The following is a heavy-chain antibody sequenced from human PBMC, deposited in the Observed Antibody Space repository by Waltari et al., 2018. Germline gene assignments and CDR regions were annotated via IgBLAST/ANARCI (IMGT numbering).Heavy chain of an antibody. CDR2: INPSGGST. CDR1: EYTFTSSY. Sequence: QVQLVQSGAEVKKPGASVKISCKTSEYTFTSSYIHWVRKAHGQGLEWMGIINPSGGSTIYAQKFQGRVTMTRDTSTSTVYMELSSLRSEDTAVYYCALDTGALWMDVWGQGTTVTVSS. D-gene: IGHD2-21*01. CDR3: ALDTGALWMDV. V-gene: IGHV1-46*01. J-gene: IGHJ6*02.